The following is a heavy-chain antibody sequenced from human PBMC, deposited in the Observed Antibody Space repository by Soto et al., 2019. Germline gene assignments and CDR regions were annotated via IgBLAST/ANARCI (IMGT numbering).Heavy chain of an antibody. CDR3: AHRRYNGYDFDY. J-gene: IGHJ4*02. D-gene: IGHD5-12*01. CDR2: IYWDDDK. Sequence: QITLKESGPTLVKPTQTLTLTCSFSGFSLSTGVGVGWIRQPPGKALEWLALIYWDDDKRYSPSLKSRLTITKDTSKSQVVLTMTNMDPVDTATYYCAHRRYNGYDFDYWGQGTLVIVSS. V-gene: IGHV2-5*02. CDR1: GFSLSTGVG.